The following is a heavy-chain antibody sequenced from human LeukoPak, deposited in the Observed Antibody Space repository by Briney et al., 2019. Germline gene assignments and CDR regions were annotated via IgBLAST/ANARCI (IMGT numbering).Heavy chain of an antibody. V-gene: IGHV1-3*01. J-gene: IGHJ4*02. CDR3: ARDSGSGSNDY. CDR2: ISAGNGNT. CDR1: GYTFTSYA. D-gene: IGHD1-26*01. Sequence: ASVKVSCKASGYTFTSYAIHWVRQAPGQRLEWTGWISAGNGNTKYSQNFQGRVTLISNTSATTAFMELSSLRSEGAAVYYCARDSGSGSNDYWGQGTLVTVSS.